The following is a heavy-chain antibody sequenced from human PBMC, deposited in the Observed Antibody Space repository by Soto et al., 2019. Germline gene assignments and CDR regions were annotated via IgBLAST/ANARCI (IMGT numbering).Heavy chain of an antibody. CDR3: ARCRSIGSDLGIDY. D-gene: IGHD3-16*01. CDR2: IYCSXST. Sequence: SETISLTCTVSCGSISSYYWSWIRQPPGKGMEQVGCIYCSXSTSYNPCLKSRATISVDTSKHQLSLKLSSVTAADKAVYYCARCRSIGSDLGIDYWGQGTLVTVSS. V-gene: IGHV4-59*01. J-gene: IGHJ4*02. CDR1: CGSISSYY.